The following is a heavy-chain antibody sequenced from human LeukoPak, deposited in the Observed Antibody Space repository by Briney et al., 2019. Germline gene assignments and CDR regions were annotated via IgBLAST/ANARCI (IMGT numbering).Heavy chain of an antibody. Sequence: GASVKVSCKASGYTFTSYGISWVRQAPGQGLEWMGWISAYNGNTNYAQKLQGRVTMTTDTSTSTAYMELRSLRSDDTAVYYCARTRWLQPYYYYYYMDVWGKGTTVTVSS. D-gene: IGHD5-24*01. CDR1: GYTFTSYG. J-gene: IGHJ6*03. CDR2: ISAYNGNT. CDR3: ARTRWLQPYYYYYYMDV. V-gene: IGHV1-18*01.